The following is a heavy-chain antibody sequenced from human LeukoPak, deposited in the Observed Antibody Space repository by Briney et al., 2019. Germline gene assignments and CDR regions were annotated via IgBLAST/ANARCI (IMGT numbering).Heavy chain of an antibody. CDR1: GFTFSSYA. CDR3: AREGGNWNDY. D-gene: IGHD1-1*01. V-gene: IGHV3-23*01. J-gene: IGHJ4*02. Sequence: GGSLRLSCAASGFTFSSYAMTWVRQAPGKGLEWVSVISGSGGSTYYADSVKGRFTISRDNSKNTLYLQMNSLRAEDTAVYYCAREGGNWNDYWGQGTLVTVSS. CDR2: ISGSGGST.